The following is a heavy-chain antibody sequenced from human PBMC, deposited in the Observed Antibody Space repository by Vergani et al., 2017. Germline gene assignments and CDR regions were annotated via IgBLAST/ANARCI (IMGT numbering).Heavy chain of an antibody. D-gene: IGHD1-1*01. CDR3: ARSTGELGDFDY. CDR1: GGSISSSSYY. J-gene: IGHJ4*02. Sequence: QLQLQESGPGLVKPSETLSLTCTVSGGSISSSSYYWGWIRQPPGKGLEWIGVIYYSGTTYYNPSLKSRVTISVDTSKNQFSLKLSSVTAADTAVYYCARSTGELGDFDYWGQGTLVTVSS. V-gene: IGHV4-39*01. CDR2: IYYSGTT.